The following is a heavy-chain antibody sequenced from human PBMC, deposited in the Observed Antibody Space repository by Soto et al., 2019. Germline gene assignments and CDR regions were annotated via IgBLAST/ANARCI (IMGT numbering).Heavy chain of an antibody. D-gene: IGHD3-9*01. Sequence: XSVKVSCKISGYTFTSYGISWVRQAPVQGLEWMGWISTHNGDTNFAQKFQGRVTLTTDTSTNTAYMDLRSLTSDDTAVYYCARGYDILTGLAYYYGMDVWGQGTTVTVSS. V-gene: IGHV1-18*01. CDR2: ISTHNGDT. CDR3: ARGYDILTGLAYYYGMDV. CDR1: GYTFTSYG. J-gene: IGHJ6*02.